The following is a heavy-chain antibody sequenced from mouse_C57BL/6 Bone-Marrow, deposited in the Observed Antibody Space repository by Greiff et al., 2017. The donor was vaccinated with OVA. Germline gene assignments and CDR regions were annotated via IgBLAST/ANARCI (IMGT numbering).Heavy chain of an antibody. V-gene: IGHV1-69*01. CDR2: IDPSDSYT. CDR1: GYTFTSYW. J-gene: IGHJ2*01. Sequence: QVQLQQPGAELVMPGASVKLSCKASGYTFTSYWMHWVKQRPGQGLEWIGEIDPSDSYTNYNQKFKGKSTLTVDKSSSTAYMQLSSLTSEDSAVYYCARNYGNLFDYWGQGTTLTVSS. D-gene: IGHD1-1*01. CDR3: ARNYGNLFDY.